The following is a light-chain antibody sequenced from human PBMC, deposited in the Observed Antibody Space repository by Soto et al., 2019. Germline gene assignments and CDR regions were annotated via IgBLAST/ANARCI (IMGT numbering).Light chain of an antibody. Sequence: CPGSSSNIGAGYDVHWYQQLPGTAPKVLIFGNYNRPSGVPDRFSGSKSGTSASLAITGLQAEDEADYYCQSYDSSLSGFYVFGTGTKVTVL. CDR3: QSYDSSLSGFYV. V-gene: IGLV1-40*01. CDR1: SSNIGAGYD. CDR2: GNY. J-gene: IGLJ1*01.